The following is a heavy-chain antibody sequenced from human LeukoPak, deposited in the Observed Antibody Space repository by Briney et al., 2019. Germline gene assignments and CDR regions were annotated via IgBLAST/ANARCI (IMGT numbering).Heavy chain of an antibody. J-gene: IGHJ5*02. CDR2: INPSGGST. Sequence: ASVKVSCKASGYTFTSYYMHWVRQAPGQGLEWMGIINPSGGSTSYAQKFQGRVTMTRDTSTSTVYMELSSLRSEDTAVYYCARDSTVTTPYNRFDPWGQGTLVTVSS. CDR1: GYTFTSYY. D-gene: IGHD4-17*01. CDR3: ARDSTVTTPYNRFDP. V-gene: IGHV1-46*01.